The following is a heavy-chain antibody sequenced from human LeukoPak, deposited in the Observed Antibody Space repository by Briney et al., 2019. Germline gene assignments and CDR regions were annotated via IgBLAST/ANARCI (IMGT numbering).Heavy chain of an antibody. J-gene: IGHJ4*02. Sequence: SETLSLTCEVSGYSISSIYYWGWIRQSPEKGLEWIATISYSGTTYYNLSFKSRVTISVDRSKNQFSLKLSSVTAADTAVYYCATQSRARGYRFDYWGQGTLVTVSS. CDR2: ISYSGTT. V-gene: IGHV4-38-2*01. CDR3: ATQSRARGYRFDY. D-gene: IGHD5-18*01. CDR1: GYSISSIYY.